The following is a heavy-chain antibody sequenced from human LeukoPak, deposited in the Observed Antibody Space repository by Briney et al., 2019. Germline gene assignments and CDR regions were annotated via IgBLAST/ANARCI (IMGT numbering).Heavy chain of an antibody. J-gene: IGHJ4*02. Sequence: SETLSLTCTVSGYSISSGYYWGWIRQPPGKGLEWIGSIYHSGSTYYNPSLKSRVTISVDTSKNQFSLKLSSVTAADTAVYYCARARGIAAAGTGDYWGQGTLVTVSS. V-gene: IGHV4-38-2*02. D-gene: IGHD6-13*01. CDR2: IYHSGST. CDR1: GYSISSGYY. CDR3: ARARGIAAAGTGDY.